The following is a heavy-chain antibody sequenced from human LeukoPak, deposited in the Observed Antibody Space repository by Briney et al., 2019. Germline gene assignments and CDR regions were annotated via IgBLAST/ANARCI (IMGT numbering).Heavy chain of an antibody. Sequence: PGGPLTLSCAASGFTFSDHYMDWVRQSPGKGLEWVGRTRNKANSYTTEYAASVKGRFIISRDDSKSSLYLQMNSLKAEDTAVYYCARQSRTCSGDSCYQLDAFDIWGHGTMVTVSS. CDR1: GFTFSDHY. D-gene: IGHD2-15*01. J-gene: IGHJ3*02. CDR3: ARQSRTCSGDSCYQLDAFDI. V-gene: IGHV3-72*01. CDR2: TRNKANSYTT.